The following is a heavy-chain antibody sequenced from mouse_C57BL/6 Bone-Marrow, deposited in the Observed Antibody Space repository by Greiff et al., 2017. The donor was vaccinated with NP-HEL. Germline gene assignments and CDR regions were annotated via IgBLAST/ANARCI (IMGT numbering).Heavy chain of an antibody. CDR3: APANWDPPYAMDY. CDR1: GYTFTSYT. V-gene: IGHV1-4*01. CDR2: INPSSGYT. J-gene: IGHJ4*01. D-gene: IGHD4-1*01. Sequence: QVQLQQSGAELARPGASVKMSCKASGYTFTSYTMHWVKQRPGQGLEWIGYINPSSGYTKYNQKFKDKATLTADKSSSTAYMQLSSLTSEDSAVYYCAPANWDPPYAMDYWGQGTSVTVSS.